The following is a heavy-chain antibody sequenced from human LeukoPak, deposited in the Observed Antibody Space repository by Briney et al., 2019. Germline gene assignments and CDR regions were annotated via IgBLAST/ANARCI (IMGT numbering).Heavy chain of an antibody. D-gene: IGHD3-16*02. V-gene: IGHV1-18*01. CDR3: ARGSTDPNTYDYAWGSYRDQNDY. CDR2: ISAYNGNT. CDR1: GYTFTSYG. J-gene: IGHJ4*02. Sequence: ASVKVSCKASGYTFTSYGISWVRQAPGQGLEWMGWISAYNGNTNYAQKLQGRVTMTTDTSTSTAYMELRSLRSDDTAVYYCARGSTDPNTYDYAWGSYRDQNDYWGQGTLVTVSS.